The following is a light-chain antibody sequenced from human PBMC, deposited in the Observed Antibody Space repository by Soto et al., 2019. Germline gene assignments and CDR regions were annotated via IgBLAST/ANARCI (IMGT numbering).Light chain of an antibody. CDR1: SSNIGGNT. V-gene: IGLV1-44*01. CDR3: AAWDDSLNSVV. CDR2: SNN. J-gene: IGLJ2*01. Sequence: QSVLTQPPSASGTPGQRVTISCSGSSSNIGGNTVNWYQQLPGTAPKLLIYSNNQRPSGVPDRFSGSTSGTSASLAISGLQSEDEADYYCAAWDDSLNSVVFGGGTKLTVL.